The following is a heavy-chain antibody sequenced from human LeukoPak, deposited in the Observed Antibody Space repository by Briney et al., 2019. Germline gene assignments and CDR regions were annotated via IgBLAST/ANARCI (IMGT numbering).Heavy chain of an antibody. CDR2: ISYEGGIT. CDR1: GFTFSTYA. CDR3: AKAPAFCSSTNCPRLYYFDY. Sequence: GRSLRLSCAAPGFTFSTYAMHWVRQGPGKGLGRVSLISYEGGITYYADSVKSRLTISRDNSKNTLYLQMNSLRAEDTAVYYCAKAPAFCSSTNCPRLYYFDYWGQGTLVTVSS. D-gene: IGHD2-2*01. V-gene: IGHV3-30*04. J-gene: IGHJ4*02.